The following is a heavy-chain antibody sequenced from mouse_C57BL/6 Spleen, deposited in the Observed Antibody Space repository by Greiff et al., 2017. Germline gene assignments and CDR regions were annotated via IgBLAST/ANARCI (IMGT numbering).Heavy chain of an antibody. J-gene: IGHJ4*01. CDR3: ARWRYVDAMDY. CDR1: GYTFTGYW. D-gene: IGHD1-1*02. CDR2: ILPGSGNS. V-gene: IGHV1-9*01. Sequence: LMKPGASVKLSCTATGYTFTGYWIEWVKQRPGHVLEWIGDILPGSGNSHYTEKFKSKATFTAATSSYTTYMQLSSLTTEDSAIDSCARWRYVDAMDYWGQGTSVTVSS.